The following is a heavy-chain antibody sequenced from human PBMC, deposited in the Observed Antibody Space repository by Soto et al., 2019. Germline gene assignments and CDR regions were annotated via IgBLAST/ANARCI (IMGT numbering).Heavy chain of an antibody. V-gene: IGHV3-21*01. CDR2: ISTSGDST. Sequence: VESRGGLVKPGGSLRLSCAASGFTFSTFTLNWVRQAPGKGLEWVSSISTSGDSTYYEDSVRGRFTISRDNARASLFLQMDSLRADDTAMYYCTRDGVPLWGQGTMVTVSS. CDR1: GFTFSTFT. J-gene: IGHJ3*01. D-gene: IGHD3-3*01. CDR3: TRDGVPL.